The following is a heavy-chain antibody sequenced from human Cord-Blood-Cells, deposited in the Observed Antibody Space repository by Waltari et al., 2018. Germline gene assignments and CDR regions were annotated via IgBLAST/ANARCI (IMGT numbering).Heavy chain of an antibody. CDR1: GFTFSSYS. Sequence: EVQLVESGGDLVQPGGSLRLSCAASGFTFSSYSMNWVRQAPGKGLVWVSYISSSSSTIYYADSVKGRFTISRDNAKNSLYLQMNSLRAEDTAVYYCARDLDYYGSGSLPGYWGQGTLVTVSS. V-gene: IGHV3-48*01. CDR3: ARDLDYYGSGSLPGY. D-gene: IGHD3-10*01. CDR2: ISSSSSTI. J-gene: IGHJ4*02.